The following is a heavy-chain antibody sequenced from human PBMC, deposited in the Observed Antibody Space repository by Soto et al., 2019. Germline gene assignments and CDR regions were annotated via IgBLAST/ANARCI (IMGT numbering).Heavy chain of an antibody. V-gene: IGHV3-48*03. CDR2: ISSRGIST. D-gene: IGHD3-22*01. CDR3: SRALTHYYDTSGPAFGY. Sequence: DVQLVESGGALVQPGGSLRLSCVGSGFTFSSFDMNWVRQAPGKGLEWISYISSRGISTYYADSAKGRFTISRDNAENSLFLQMNSLRVEDTAVYYCSRALTHYYDTSGPAFGYWGQGTLLTVSS. CDR1: GFTFSSFD. J-gene: IGHJ4*02.